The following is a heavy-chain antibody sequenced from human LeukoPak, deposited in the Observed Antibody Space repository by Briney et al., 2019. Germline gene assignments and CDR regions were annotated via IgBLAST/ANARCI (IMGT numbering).Heavy chain of an antibody. V-gene: IGHV3-23*01. D-gene: IGHD3-3*01. CDR2: ISGSGGST. Sequence: GGSLRLSCAASGFAFSSYWMHWVRQAPGKGLEWVSAISGSGGSTYYADSVKGRFTISRDNSKNTLYLQMNSLRAEDTAVYYCAKDPLFGVVIIAFDIWGQGTMVTVSS. CDR3: AKDPLFGVVIIAFDI. CDR1: GFAFSSYW. J-gene: IGHJ3*02.